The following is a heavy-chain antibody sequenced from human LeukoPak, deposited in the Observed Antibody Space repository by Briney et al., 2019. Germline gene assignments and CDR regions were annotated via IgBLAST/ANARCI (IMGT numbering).Heavy chain of an antibody. Sequence: GGSLRLPCAAPGFYFSSHGMNWVRQAPGKGLEWVSTINFNGGRTYYADSVKGRFSVSRDNSKNTLYLQMNSLRVEDTAVYYCAKGGRGSWAGNTGDWGQGTLVSVSS. CDR2: INFNGGRT. D-gene: IGHD3-10*01. CDR3: AKGGRGSWAGNTGD. J-gene: IGHJ4*02. V-gene: IGHV3-23*01. CDR1: GFYFSSHG.